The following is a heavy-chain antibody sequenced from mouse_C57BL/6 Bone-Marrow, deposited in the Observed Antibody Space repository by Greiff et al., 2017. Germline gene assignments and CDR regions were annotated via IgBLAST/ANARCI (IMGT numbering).Heavy chain of an antibody. CDR3: ARLSPFAY. CDR2: ISSGGSYT. Sequence: EVQLVESGGDLVKPGGSLKLSCAASGFTFSSYGMSWVRQTPDKRLEWVATISSGGSYTYYPDSVKGRFTISRDNAKNTLYLQMSSLKSEDTAMYYCARLSPFAYWGQGTRVTVSA. CDR1: GFTFSSYG. D-gene: IGHD6-2*01. V-gene: IGHV5-6*01. J-gene: IGHJ3*01.